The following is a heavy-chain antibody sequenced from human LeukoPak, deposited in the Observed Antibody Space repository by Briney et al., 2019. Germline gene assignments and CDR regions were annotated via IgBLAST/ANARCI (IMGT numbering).Heavy chain of an antibody. J-gene: IGHJ2*01. D-gene: IGHD3-10*01. V-gene: IGHV3-23*01. CDR2: ISGSGGST. CDR1: GFTFSSYA. CDR3: AKQDLGSGSYYPYWYFDL. Sequence: PGGSLRLSCAASGFTFSSYAMSWVRQAPGKGLEWVSAISGSGGSTYYADSVKGRFTISRDNSKNTLYLQMNSLRAEDTAVYYCAKQDLGSGSYYPYWYFDLWGRGTLVTVSS.